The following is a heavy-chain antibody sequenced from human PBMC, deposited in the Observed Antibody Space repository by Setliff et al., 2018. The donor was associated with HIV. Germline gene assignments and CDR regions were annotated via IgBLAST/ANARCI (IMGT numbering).Heavy chain of an antibody. CDR2: IYYSGST. D-gene: IGHD2-15*01. Sequence: PSETLSLTCAVSGDSIGTYSWHWLRQSPGKGLEWIGYIYYSGSTNYNPSLKSRVTISVDTSRNQFSLNLSSVTAADTAVYYCARFPLLHKNAFDIWGQGTMVTVSS. CDR3: ARFPLLHKNAFDI. CDR1: GDSIGTYS. J-gene: IGHJ3*02. V-gene: IGHV4-59*01.